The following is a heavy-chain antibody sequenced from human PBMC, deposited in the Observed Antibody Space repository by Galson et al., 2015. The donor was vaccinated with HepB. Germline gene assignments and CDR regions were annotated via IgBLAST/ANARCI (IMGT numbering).Heavy chain of an antibody. J-gene: IGHJ4*02. Sequence: SVKVSCKASGYTFTSYAMNWVRQAPGQGLEWMGWINTNTGNPKYAQNFTGRFVFSLDTSVSTAYLQISSLKAEDTAVYYCSLVVAARGLDYWGQGTLVTVSS. D-gene: IGHD2-15*01. V-gene: IGHV7-4-1*02. CDR2: INTNTGNP. CDR1: GYTFTSYA. CDR3: SLVVAARGLDY.